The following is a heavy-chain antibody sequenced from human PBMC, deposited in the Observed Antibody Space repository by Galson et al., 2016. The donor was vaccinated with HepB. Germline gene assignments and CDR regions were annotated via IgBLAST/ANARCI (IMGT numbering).Heavy chain of an antibody. D-gene: IGHD3-10*01. Sequence: SLRLSCAASGFIFSDYEMCWVRQTPGKGLEWISYIRGSGDTAYYSDSLQGRFSISRDNINNLVYLQMNYLRAEDTATYYCARLRYYYGSGSYFDFWGQGTLVTVSS. CDR3: ARLRYYYGSGSYFDF. CDR1: GFIFSDYE. CDR2: IRGSGDTA. J-gene: IGHJ4*02. V-gene: IGHV3-48*03.